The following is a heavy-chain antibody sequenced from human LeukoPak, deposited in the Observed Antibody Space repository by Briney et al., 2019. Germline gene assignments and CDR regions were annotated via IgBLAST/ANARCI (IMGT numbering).Heavy chain of an antibody. CDR3: ATDRGWRTSGYYLYYFEY. Sequence: SSNSYYWGWIRQPPGKGLEWVASIKHDGSEKYYVDSVRGRFTISRDNTKNLLYLQMSSLRAEDTAVYYCATDRGWRTSGYYLYYFEYWGQGTLFTFSS. CDR2: IKHDGSEK. V-gene: IGHV3-7*01. J-gene: IGHJ4*02. CDR1: SSNSYY. D-gene: IGHD3-3*01.